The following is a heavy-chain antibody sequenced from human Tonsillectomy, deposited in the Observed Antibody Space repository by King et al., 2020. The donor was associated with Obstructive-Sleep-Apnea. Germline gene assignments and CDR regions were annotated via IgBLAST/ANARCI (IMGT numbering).Heavy chain of an antibody. V-gene: IGHV4-59*01. CDR1: GGSISSYY. CDR3: ARENSRYYDSSGFDY. CDR2: IYNSGST. J-gene: IGHJ4*02. Sequence: QLQESGPGLVKPSETLSLTCTVSGGSISSYYWSWIRQPPGKGLEWIGYIYNSGSTNYTPSLKSRVTISVATSKNQLSLKLSSVTAADTAVYYCARENSRYYDSSGFDYWGQGTLVTVSS. D-gene: IGHD3-22*01.